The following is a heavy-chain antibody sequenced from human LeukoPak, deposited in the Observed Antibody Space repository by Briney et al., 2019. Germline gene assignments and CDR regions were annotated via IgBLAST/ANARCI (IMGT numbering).Heavy chain of an antibody. CDR2: INPNSGGT. CDR3: ARAHSSGWYGGSWFDP. V-gene: IGHV1-2*02. J-gene: IGHJ5*02. D-gene: IGHD6-19*01. Sequence: ASVKVSCKASGYTFTSYGISWVRQAPGQGLEWMGWINPNSGGTNYAQNFQGRVTMTRDTSISTAYMELSRLRSDDTAVYFCARAHSSGWYGGSWFDPWGQGTLVTVSS. CDR1: GYTFTSYG.